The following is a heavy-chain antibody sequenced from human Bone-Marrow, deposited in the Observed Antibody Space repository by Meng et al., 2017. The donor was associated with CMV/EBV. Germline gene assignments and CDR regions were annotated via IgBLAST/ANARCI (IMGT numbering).Heavy chain of an antibody. V-gene: IGHV1-2*02. CDR1: GYTFTGYY. D-gene: IGHD5-24*01. J-gene: IGHJ6*02. CDR3: ARQEMATPEGMDV. CDR2: INPNSGGT. Sequence: ASVKVSCKASGYTFTGYYMHWVRQAPGQGLEWMGWINPNSGGTNYAQKFQGRVTMTRDTSISTAYMELSRLRSEDTAVYYCARQEMATPEGMDVWGQGTTVTVSS.